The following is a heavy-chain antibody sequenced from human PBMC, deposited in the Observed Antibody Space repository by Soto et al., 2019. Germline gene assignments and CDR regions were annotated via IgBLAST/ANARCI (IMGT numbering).Heavy chain of an antibody. CDR3: TGSIAVAGLFDF. CDR2: IRSKANSYAT. CDR1: GFTFSGSA. J-gene: IGHJ4*02. D-gene: IGHD6-19*01. V-gene: IGHV3-73*01. Sequence: GGSLRLSCAASGFTFSGSAMHWVRQASGKGLEWVGRIRSKANSYATTYAASVKGRFTISRDDSKNTAYLQMNSLQTEDTAVYYCTGSIAVAGLFDFWGQGTLVTVSS.